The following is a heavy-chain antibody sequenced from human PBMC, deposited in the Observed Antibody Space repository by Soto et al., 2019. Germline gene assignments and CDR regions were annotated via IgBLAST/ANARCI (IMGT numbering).Heavy chain of an antibody. CDR3: ARAEGYCSGGSCRAYGWFDP. D-gene: IGHD2-15*01. CDR1: GYTFTNYD. V-gene: IGHV1-8*01. J-gene: IGHJ5*02. Sequence: QVPLVQSGAEVQKPGASVKVSCKASGYTFTNYDINWVRQATGQGLEWMGWMNPNSGNTGSAQKFQGRLTMTANTSISTAYMELSSLRSEDTAVYYCARAEGYCSGGSCRAYGWFDPWGQGTLVTVSP. CDR2: MNPNSGNT.